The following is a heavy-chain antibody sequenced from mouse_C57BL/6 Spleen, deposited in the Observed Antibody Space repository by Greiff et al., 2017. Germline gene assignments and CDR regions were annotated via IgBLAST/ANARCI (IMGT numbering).Heavy chain of an antibody. CDR2: IDPSDSET. D-gene: IGHD2-12*01. V-gene: IGHV1-52*01. J-gene: IGHJ4*01. Sequence: VQLQESGAELVRPGSSVKLSCKASGYTFTSYWMHWVKPRPIQGLEWIGNIDPSDSETHYNQKFKDKATLTVDKSSSTAYMQLSSLTSEDSAVYYCARRDSDYYAMDYWGQGTSVTVSS. CDR3: ARRDSDYYAMDY. CDR1: GYTFTSYW.